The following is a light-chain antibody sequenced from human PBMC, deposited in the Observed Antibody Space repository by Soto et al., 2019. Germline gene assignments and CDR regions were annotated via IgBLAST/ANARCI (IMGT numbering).Light chain of an antibody. CDR3: SSYTTIKTVV. CDR1: TSDIAGYNY. Sequence: QSALAQPASVSGSPGQSITISCTGTTSDIAGYNYVSWYQQHPGKAPKLLIYEVTSRASGVSHRFSGSKSGNTAYLTISGVQPEDEADYHCSSYTTIKTVVFGGGTKLNVL. J-gene: IGLJ2*01. V-gene: IGLV2-14*01. CDR2: EVT.